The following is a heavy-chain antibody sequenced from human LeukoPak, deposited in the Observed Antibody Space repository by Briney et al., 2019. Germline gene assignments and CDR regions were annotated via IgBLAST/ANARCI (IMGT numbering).Heavy chain of an antibody. Sequence: QPGASLRLSCAVSGFRLSRYAMSWVRKAPGKGLEWVSAISDSGGSTYYADSVKGRFTISRDNSRNTLYLQKNTLRAEDTAVYYCAKCRGSSWSDYFDYWGQGTLVTVSS. V-gene: IGHV3-23*01. J-gene: IGHJ4*02. D-gene: IGHD6-13*01. CDR1: GFRLSRYA. CDR2: ISDSGGST. CDR3: AKCRGSSWSDYFDY.